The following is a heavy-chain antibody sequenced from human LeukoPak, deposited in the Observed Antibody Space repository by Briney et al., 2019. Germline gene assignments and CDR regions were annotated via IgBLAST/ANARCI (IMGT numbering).Heavy chain of an antibody. CDR3: AKDAQRGFDYSNSLDK. J-gene: IGHJ4*02. D-gene: IGHD4-11*01. V-gene: IGHV3-33*06. CDR1: GFTFSHYG. Sequence: HPGRSLRLSCATSGFTFSHYGMHWVPQAPGKGLEWVAVIWSDGTNTYYGDPVKRGFTISRDNFQRTVYLQMNSLRAEDTAVYYCAKDAQRGFDYSNSLDKWGQGNLVTVSS. CDR2: IWSDGTNT.